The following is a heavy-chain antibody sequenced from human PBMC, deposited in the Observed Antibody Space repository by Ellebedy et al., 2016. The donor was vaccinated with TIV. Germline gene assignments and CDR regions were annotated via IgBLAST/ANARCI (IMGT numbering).Heavy chain of an antibody. CDR3: ARSGCGGDCYSEAFDI. CDR2: ISSSSSYI. Sequence: GESLKISCAASGFTLSSYSMNWVRQAPGKGLEWVSSISSSSSYIYYADSVKGRFTISRDNAKNSLYLQMNSLRAEDTAVYYCARSGCGGDCYSEAFDIWGQGTMVTVSS. CDR1: GFTLSSYS. J-gene: IGHJ3*02. V-gene: IGHV3-21*01. D-gene: IGHD2-21*02.